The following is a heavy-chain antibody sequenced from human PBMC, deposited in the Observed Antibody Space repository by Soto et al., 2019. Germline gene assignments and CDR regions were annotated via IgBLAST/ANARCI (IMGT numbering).Heavy chain of an antibody. Sequence: PSETLSLSCPDSSYSISRFSWSWIRQAAGKGLEWIGRVYVNADTKYAPSLRSRLNISVDTSKNQFSLRLTSVTAADTAVYFCAREARGDFSGIFDYWGRGTLVTVSS. CDR3: AREARGDFSGIFDY. CDR2: VYVNADT. J-gene: IGHJ4*02. V-gene: IGHV4-4*07. D-gene: IGHD2-21*02. CDR1: SYSISRFS.